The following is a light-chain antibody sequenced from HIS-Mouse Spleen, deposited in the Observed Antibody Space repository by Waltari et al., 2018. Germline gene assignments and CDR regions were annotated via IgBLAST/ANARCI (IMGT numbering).Light chain of an antibody. V-gene: IGKV1-9*01. CDR1: QGISSY. J-gene: IGKJ4*01. CDR3: QQLNSYPQET. CDR2: AAS. Sequence: DIQLTQSPSFLSASVGDRVTITCRASQGISSYLAWYQQKPGKDPKLLIYAASTLQSGVPSRFSGSGSGTEFTLTISSLQPEDFATYYCQQLNSYPQETFGGGTKVEIK.